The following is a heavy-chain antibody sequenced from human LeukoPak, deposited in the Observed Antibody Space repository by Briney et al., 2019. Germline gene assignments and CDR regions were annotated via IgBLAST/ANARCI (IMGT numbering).Heavy chain of an antibody. CDR2: ISGSATGGIT. D-gene: IGHD3-10*01. V-gene: IGHV3-23*01. Sequence: PGGSLRLSCAVSGLTFSIYGMSWVRQSPGKGLEWVSAISGSATGGITNYADSVKDRFTISRDNDKNTVYLQMNNLRVEDTAVYYCANHRSAFEFWGQGTLVTVSS. CDR3: ANHRSAFEF. J-gene: IGHJ4*02. CDR1: GLTFSIYG.